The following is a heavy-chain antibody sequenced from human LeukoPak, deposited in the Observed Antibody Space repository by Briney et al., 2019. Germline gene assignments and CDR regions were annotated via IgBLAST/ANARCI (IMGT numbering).Heavy chain of an antibody. V-gene: IGHV3-23*01. CDR1: GFTFSSYA. CDR2: ISGSGGST. CDR3: ARESFVDTAIPNDY. Sequence: GGSLRLSCAASGFTFSSYAMSWVRQAPGKGLEWVSAISGSGGSTYYADSVKGRFTISRDNSKNSLYLQMNSLRAEDTAVYYCARESFVDTAIPNDYWGQGTLVTVSS. J-gene: IGHJ4*02. D-gene: IGHD5-18*01.